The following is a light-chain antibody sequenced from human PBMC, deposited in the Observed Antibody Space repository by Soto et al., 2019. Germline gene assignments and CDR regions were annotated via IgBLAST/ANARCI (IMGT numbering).Light chain of an antibody. Sequence: EIVLTQSPATLSSSTGERATVACKASQSVSGYLAWYQQKPGQAPRLVIYDASHSATGIPARLSGRGSWPEYTLPLRSLHSEDFAVYYGQQHNNWLALTFGGETKVDIK. CDR2: DAS. V-gene: IGKV3-11*01. J-gene: IGKJ4*01. CDR1: QSVSGY. CDR3: QQHNNWLALT.